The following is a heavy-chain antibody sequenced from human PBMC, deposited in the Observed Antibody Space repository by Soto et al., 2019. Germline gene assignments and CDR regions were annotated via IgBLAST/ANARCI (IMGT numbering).Heavy chain of an antibody. CDR2: INPSASYT. Sequence: GPSLKIACKASLYSFTSYWISWVRQMPGKGPEWLGGINPSASYTNYSPSFQGDVTISADKTISTAYLQWSSLKASDNAMYYCARHGVVGAASGSYYYYGMDVWGQGTTVTVSS. CDR1: LYSFTSYW. D-gene: IGHD1-26*01. CDR3: ARHGVVGAASGSYYYYGMDV. J-gene: IGHJ6*02. V-gene: IGHV5-10-1*01.